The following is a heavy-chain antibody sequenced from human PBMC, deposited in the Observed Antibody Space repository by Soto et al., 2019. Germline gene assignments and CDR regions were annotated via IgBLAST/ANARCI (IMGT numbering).Heavy chain of an antibody. J-gene: IGHJ4*02. CDR3: AKDESYWFGELWGSAFDY. CDR1: GFTFSSYA. D-gene: IGHD3-10*01. Sequence: GGSLRLSCAASGFTFSSYAMSWVRQAPGKGLEWVSAISGSGGSTYYADSVKGRFTISRDNSKNTLYLQMNSLRAEDTAVYYCAKDESYWFGELWGSAFDYWGQGTLVTVSS. CDR2: ISGSGGST. V-gene: IGHV3-23*01.